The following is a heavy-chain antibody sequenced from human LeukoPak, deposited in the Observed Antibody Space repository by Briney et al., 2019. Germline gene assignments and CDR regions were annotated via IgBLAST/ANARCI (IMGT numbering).Heavy chain of an antibody. CDR2: INTSKGNT. CDR3: AREYGTEGDY. Sequence: ASVKVSCKASGYTFTNYGVHWVRQAPGQGLEWMAWINTSKGNTEYAQKFQGRVTLTTDTSTSTAYMELRSLRSDDTAVYYCAREYGTEGDYWGQGTLVTVSS. CDR1: GYTFTNYG. J-gene: IGHJ4*02. D-gene: IGHD1-26*01. V-gene: IGHV1-18*01.